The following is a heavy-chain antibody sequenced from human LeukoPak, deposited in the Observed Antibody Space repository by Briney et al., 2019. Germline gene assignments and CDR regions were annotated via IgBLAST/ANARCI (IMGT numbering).Heavy chain of an antibody. CDR3: AKDGRGGCSTSCYTWFGP. CDR1: GYTFTTRA. Sequence: ASVKVSCKASGYTFTTRAIHWVRQAPGQRLEWMGWIIIDNGNTKYSENFQGRVTITRDTSAGTAYMELSSLRSEDTAVYYCAKDGRGGCSTSCYTWFGPWGPGTLVTVSS. V-gene: IGHV1-3*04. J-gene: IGHJ5*02. CDR2: IIIDNGNT. D-gene: IGHD2-2*02.